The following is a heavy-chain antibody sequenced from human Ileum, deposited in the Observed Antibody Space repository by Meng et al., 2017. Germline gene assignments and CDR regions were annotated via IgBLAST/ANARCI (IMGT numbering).Heavy chain of an antibody. CDR2: IHYSGST. V-gene: IGHV4-34*01. Sequence: QLQLMQWGAGMLKPSEPLSLTCNVYGDSFTDYDWNWIRQHPGKGLEWIGEIHYSGSTNYNPSLESRVTISEDTSQKQFSLRLSSVTAADTAVYYCARRIRGGSYLGWGQGTLVTVSS. D-gene: IGHD1-26*01. CDR1: GDSFTDYD. J-gene: IGHJ4*02. CDR3: ARRIRGGSYLG.